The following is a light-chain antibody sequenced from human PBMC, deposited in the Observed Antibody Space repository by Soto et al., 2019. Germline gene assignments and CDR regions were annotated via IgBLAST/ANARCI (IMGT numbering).Light chain of an antibody. CDR1: SSDVGGYNY. J-gene: IGLJ2*01. CDR2: EVS. Sequence: QSVLTQPPSASGSPGQSVTISCTGTSSDVGGYNYVSWYQQHPGKAPKLMIYEVSKRPSGVPDRFSGSKSGNTASLTVSGLQAEDEAEYYCSSNAGSNNLVFGAGTKLTVL. CDR3: SSNAGSNNLV. V-gene: IGLV2-8*01.